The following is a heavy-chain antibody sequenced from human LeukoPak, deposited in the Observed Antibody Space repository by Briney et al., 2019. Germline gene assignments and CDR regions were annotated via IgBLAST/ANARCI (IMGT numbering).Heavy chain of an antibody. CDR2: INPNRAGT. CDR3: ARDRVTMVRATTKNWFDP. V-gene: IGHV1-2*02. J-gene: IGHJ5*02. CDR1: GYTFTGYY. D-gene: IGHD3-10*01. Sequence: ASVPVSYKASGYTFTGYYMLWVRQAPRQGLKEMRWINPNRAGTNYAQKFQGRVTITRDTSISTAYMELSRLRSDDTAVYYCARDRVTMVRATTKNWFDPWGQGTLVTVSS.